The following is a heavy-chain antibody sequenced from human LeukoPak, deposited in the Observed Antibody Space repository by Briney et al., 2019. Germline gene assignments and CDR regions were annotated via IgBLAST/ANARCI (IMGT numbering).Heavy chain of an antibody. CDR3: AKTYTSVSLVDV. CDR2: ISGGGGST. CDR1: GFTFTSFG. V-gene: IGHV3-23*01. Sequence: GGSLRLSCAASGFTFTSFGMTWVRQAPGKGLEWVSAISGGGGSTYYADSVKGRFTVSRDNSKNTLYLQMNSLRVEDTAVYYCAKTYTSVSLVDVWGQGTMVTVSS. D-gene: IGHD6-25*01. J-gene: IGHJ6*02.